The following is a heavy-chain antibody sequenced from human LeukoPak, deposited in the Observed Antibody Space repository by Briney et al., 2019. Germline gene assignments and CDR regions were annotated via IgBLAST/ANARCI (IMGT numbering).Heavy chain of an antibody. CDR3: AKDGTEDYYDSSGYDY. J-gene: IGHJ4*02. CDR1: GFTFSSYA. V-gene: IGHV3-23*01. CDR2: ISGSGGST. D-gene: IGHD3-22*01. Sequence: PGGSLRLSCAASGFTFSSYAMSWVRQAPGKGLEWVSAISGSGGSTYYADSVKGRFTISRDNSKNTLYLQMNSLRAEDTAVYYCAKDGTEDYYDSSGYDYWGQGTLVTVSS.